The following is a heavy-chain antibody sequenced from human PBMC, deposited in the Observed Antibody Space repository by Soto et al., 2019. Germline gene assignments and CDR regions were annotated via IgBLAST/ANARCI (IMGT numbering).Heavy chain of an antibody. D-gene: IGHD4-17*01. J-gene: IGHJ4*02. CDR3: ARDGGTTVITKFDY. CDR2: VIPIFDII. V-gene: IGHV1-69*17. CDR1: GGTFSRFS. Sequence: QVQLVQSEADVTKPGSSVKVSCKSSGGTFSRFSINWVRQAPGRGLEWMGGVIPIFDIINYAEKFQGRVTITADKSTNTAYMELSSLTSEDTAVDYCARDGGTTVITKFDYWGQGTLVIVSS.